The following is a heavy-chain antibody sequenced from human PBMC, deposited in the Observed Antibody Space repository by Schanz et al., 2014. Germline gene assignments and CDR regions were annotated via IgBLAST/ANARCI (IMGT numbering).Heavy chain of an antibody. D-gene: IGHD2-2*01. CDR1: GGTFSSYS. V-gene: IGHV1-69*02. J-gene: IGHJ4*02. Sequence: QVQLVQSGAEVKKPGSSVKVSCKASGGTFSSYSISWVRQAPGQGLEWMGRIIPILGIANYAQKFQGRVTNTADKSTFTAYMDVSSLRSEDTAVYYCARAPTAYCSDTSCLGTPFDYWGQGTLVTVSS. CDR3: ARAPTAYCSDTSCLGTPFDY. CDR2: IIPILGIA.